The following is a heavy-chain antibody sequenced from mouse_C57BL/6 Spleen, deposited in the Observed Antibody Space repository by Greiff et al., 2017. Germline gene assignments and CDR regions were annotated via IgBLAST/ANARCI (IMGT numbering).Heavy chain of an antibody. Sequence: VQLKQSGAELVRPGASVKLSCTASGFNIKDDYMHWVKQRPEQGLEWIGWIDPENGDTEYASKFQGKATITADTSSNTAYLQLSSLTSEDTAVYYCTNYYGSSSFAYWGQGTLVTVSA. CDR1: GFNIKDDY. CDR2: IDPENGDT. J-gene: IGHJ3*01. V-gene: IGHV14-4*01. D-gene: IGHD1-1*01. CDR3: TNYYGSSSFAY.